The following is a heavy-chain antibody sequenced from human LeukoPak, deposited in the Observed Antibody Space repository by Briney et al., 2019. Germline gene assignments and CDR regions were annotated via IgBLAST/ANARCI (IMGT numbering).Heavy chain of an antibody. CDR1: GYTFTGYY. V-gene: IGHV1-2*06. J-gene: IGHJ4*02. Sequence: ASVKVSCKASGYTFTGYYMHWVRQAPGQGLEWMGRINPNSGGTNYAQKFQGRVTMTRDTSISTAYMELRSLRSDDTAVYYCARYDFWSGSSPNFDYWGQGTLVTVSS. CDR2: INPNSGGT. D-gene: IGHD3-3*01. CDR3: ARYDFWSGSSPNFDY.